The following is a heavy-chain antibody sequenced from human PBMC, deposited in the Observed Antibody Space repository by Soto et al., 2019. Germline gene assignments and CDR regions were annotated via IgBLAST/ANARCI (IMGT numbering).Heavy chain of an antibody. CDR1: GFTFNTYS. CDR3: ARAGGTTVTGLWHFDS. D-gene: IGHD4-17*01. CDR2: IWYDGTQK. Sequence: GGSLRLSCEASGFTFNTYSIHWVRQPPGKGLEWLAAIWYDGTQKYYADSVKGRFIISRDNSKKTLYLEMNSLRAEDTAVYYCARAGGTTVTGLWHFDSWGQGTLVTVSS. V-gene: IGHV3-33*01. J-gene: IGHJ4*02.